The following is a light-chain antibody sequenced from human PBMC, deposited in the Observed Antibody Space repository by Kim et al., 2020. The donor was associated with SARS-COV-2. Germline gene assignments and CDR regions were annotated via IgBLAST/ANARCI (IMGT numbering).Light chain of an antibody. CDR2: WAS. CDR3: QQYYSTPPS. Sequence: PTITCKSSQSVLYSSNNKNYLAWYQQKPGQPPKLLIYWASTRESGVPDRFSGSGSGTDFTLTISSLQAEDVAVYYCQQYYSTPPSFGQGTKVDIK. J-gene: IGKJ1*01. CDR1: QSVLYSSNNKNY. V-gene: IGKV4-1*01.